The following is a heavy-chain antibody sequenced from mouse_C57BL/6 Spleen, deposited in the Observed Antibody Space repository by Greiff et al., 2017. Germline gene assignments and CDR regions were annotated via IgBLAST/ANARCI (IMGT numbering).Heavy chain of an antibody. CDR2: INPGSGGT. CDR1: GYAFTNYL. V-gene: IGHV1-54*01. CDR3: ARRGSNYYAMDY. J-gene: IGHJ4*01. D-gene: IGHD2-5*01. Sequence: QVQLQQSGAELVRPGTSVKVSCKASGYAFTNYLIEWVKQRPGQDLEWIGVINPGSGGTNYNEKFKGKATLTADKSSSTAYMQLSSLTSEDAAVYFCARRGSNYYAMDYWGQGTSVTVSS.